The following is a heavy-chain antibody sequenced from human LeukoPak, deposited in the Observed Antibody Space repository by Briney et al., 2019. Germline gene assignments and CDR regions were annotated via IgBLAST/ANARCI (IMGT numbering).Heavy chain of an antibody. Sequence: SETLSLTCAVYGGSFSGYYWSWIRQHPGKGLEWIGYIYYSGSTYYNPSLKSRVTISVDTSKNQFSLKLSSVTAADTAVYYCARDQHIIRSDYYYYGMDVWGQGTTVTVSS. CDR2: IYYSGST. CDR3: ARDQHIIRSDYYYYGMDV. D-gene: IGHD3-3*01. J-gene: IGHJ6*02. CDR1: GGSFSGYY. V-gene: IGHV4-31*11.